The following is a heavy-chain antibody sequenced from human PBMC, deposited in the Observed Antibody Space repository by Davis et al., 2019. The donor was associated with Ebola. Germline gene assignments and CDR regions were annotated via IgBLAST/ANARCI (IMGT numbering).Heavy chain of an antibody. V-gene: IGHV3-23*01. Sequence: GGSLRLSCAASGFTFSTYVMIWVRQAPGKGLEWVSSISGSGDDTYYADSVKGRFTISRDNSKNTLYLQMNSLRAEDTAVYYCASLSRIAALSHWYFDLWGRGTLVTVSS. CDR2: ISGSGDDT. J-gene: IGHJ2*01. D-gene: IGHD6-6*01. CDR1: GFTFSTYV. CDR3: ASLSRIAALSHWYFDL.